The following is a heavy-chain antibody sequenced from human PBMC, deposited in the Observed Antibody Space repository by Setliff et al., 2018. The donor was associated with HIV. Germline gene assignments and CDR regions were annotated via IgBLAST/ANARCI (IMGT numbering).Heavy chain of an antibody. J-gene: IGHJ4*02. CDR2: IKQDGSVK. V-gene: IGHV3-7*05. CDR1: GFTFSNNW. Sequence: GGSLRLSCAASGFTFSNNWMAWVRLAPGKGLEWVANIKQDGSVKNYVDSVRGRFTISRDNSKNTLYLQMNSLRAEDTAVYYCAKDPRAAVATICDYWGQGTLVTVSS. D-gene: IGHD5-12*01. CDR3: AKDPRAAVATICDY.